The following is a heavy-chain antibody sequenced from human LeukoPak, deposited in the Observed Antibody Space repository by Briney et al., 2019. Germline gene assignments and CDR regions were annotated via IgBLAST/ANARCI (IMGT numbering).Heavy chain of an antibody. D-gene: IGHD3-22*01. CDR2: IRYDGSNK. J-gene: IGHJ4*02. Sequence: GGSLRLSCAVSGFTFSSYGMHWVRQAPGKGLEWVAFIRYDGSNKYYADSVKGRFTISRDNSKNTLYLQMNSLRAEDTAVYYCAKDSGYYYDSSGYYPDYWGQGTLVTVSS. V-gene: IGHV3-30*02. CDR1: GFTFSSYG. CDR3: AKDSGYYYDSSGYYPDY.